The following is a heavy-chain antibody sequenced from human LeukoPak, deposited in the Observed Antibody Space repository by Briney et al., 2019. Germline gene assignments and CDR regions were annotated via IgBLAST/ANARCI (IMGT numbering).Heavy chain of an antibody. Sequence: PGGSLRLSCGVSVFTFRSYEMHWVRQAPGKGLEWVSYIDSSGSTIYYADSVKGRFTISRDNAKNSLYLQVNSLRAEDTAVYYCARDRGQGFDYWGQGTLVTVSS. D-gene: IGHD3-10*01. V-gene: IGHV3-48*03. CDR2: IDSSGSTI. J-gene: IGHJ4*02. CDR1: VFTFRSYE. CDR3: ARDRGQGFDY.